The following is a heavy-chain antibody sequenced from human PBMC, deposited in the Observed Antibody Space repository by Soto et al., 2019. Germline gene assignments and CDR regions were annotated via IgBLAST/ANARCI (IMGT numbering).Heavy chain of an antibody. CDR3: AREGQITIASYYGMDV. D-gene: IGHD3-9*01. CDR2: ISSSGSSI. J-gene: IGHJ6*02. CDR1: GFIFSDYY. V-gene: IGHV3-11*01. Sequence: QVQLMESGGGLVKPGGSLRLSCAASGFIFSDYYMSWIRQAPGKGLEWVSHISSSGSSIYYADSVKGRFTISWDNPKNSLYLQMSSLRAEDTAMYYCAREGQITIASYYGMDVWGQGTTVTVSS.